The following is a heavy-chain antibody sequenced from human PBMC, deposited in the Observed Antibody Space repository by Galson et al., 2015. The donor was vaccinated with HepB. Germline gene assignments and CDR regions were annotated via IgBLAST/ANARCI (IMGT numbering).Heavy chain of an antibody. V-gene: IGHV4-59*08. D-gene: IGHD6-13*01. CDR3: ARHGDSSNWAYYLDS. J-gene: IGHJ4*02. CDR1: GGTISTYY. CDR2: VSYIGST. Sequence: SETLSLTCSVSGGTISTYYWSWIRQPPGKGLEWIGYVSYIGSTIYNPSLKSRLTISVDRSRNQFSLKLSSVTAADTAVYYCARHGDSSNWAYYLDSWGQGTLVTDSS.